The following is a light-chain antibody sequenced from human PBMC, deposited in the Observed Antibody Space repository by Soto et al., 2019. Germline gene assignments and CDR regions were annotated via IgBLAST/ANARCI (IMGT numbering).Light chain of an antibody. CDR1: QSISNW. Sequence: DIQMTQSPSTLPASVGDRVTIICRASQSISNWLAWYQQNPGTAPKVLIYHASNLQSGVPSRFSGSGSGTEFTLTISSLQPDDFATYYCQQYNSYSFGQGTKVDIK. J-gene: IGKJ1*01. V-gene: IGKV1-5*02. CDR2: HAS. CDR3: QQYNSYS.